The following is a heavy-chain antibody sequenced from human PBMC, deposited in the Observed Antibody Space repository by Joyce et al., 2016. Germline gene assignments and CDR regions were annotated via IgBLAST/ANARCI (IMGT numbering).Heavy chain of an antibody. CDR1: GGDFSNYT. V-gene: IGHV1-69*12. CDR2: IIPCFGAA. Sequence: QVLLVQSGAAVKRPGSSLRVSCKSSGGDFSNYTVNWVRQAPGHSLEWMGGIIPCFGAAKYAEDFQGGVTLTADQSTRTAYLELSALTSADTAVYYCARGGTSSDHYFFYTLDVWGPGTTVIVSS. J-gene: IGHJ6*02. CDR3: ARGGTSSDHYFFYTLDV. D-gene: IGHD1-14*01.